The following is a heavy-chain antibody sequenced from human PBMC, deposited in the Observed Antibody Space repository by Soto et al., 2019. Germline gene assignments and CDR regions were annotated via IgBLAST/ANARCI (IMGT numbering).Heavy chain of an antibody. Sequence: GGSLRLSCTAAGFTFGDYAMSWVRQAPGKGLEWVGFIRSKASGGTAEYAASVKGRFTFSRDDSKSIAYLQMNSLKTEDTAIYYCTRDQPITPWGQGTMVTVSS. V-gene: IGHV3-49*04. D-gene: IGHD3-10*01. CDR1: GFTFGDYA. CDR3: TRDQPITP. CDR2: IRSKASGGTA. J-gene: IGHJ3*01.